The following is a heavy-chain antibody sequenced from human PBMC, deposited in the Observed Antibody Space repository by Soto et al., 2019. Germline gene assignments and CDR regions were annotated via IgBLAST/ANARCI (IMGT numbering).Heavy chain of an antibody. CDR3: ATGRGVDRRLA. D-gene: IGHD3-3*01. V-gene: IGHV1-24*01. Sequence: ASVKVSCKVSGYTLTELSMHWVRQAPGKGLEWMGGFDPEDGKRIYAQKFQGRVTMTEDTSTETSYMELNSLRSEDTAVYYCATGRGVDRRLAWGQGTLVTVSS. CDR2: FDPEDGKR. CDR1: GYTLTELS. J-gene: IGHJ4*02.